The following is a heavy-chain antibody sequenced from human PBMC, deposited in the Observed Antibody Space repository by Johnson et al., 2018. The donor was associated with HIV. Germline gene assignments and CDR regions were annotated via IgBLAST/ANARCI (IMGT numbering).Heavy chain of an antibody. D-gene: IGHD6-6*01. V-gene: IGHV3-30-3*01. CDR3: ARATRSSSSGSHDAFGI. J-gene: IGHJ3*02. CDR1: GFTFSSYA. Sequence: QVQLVESGGGVVQPGRSLRLSCAASGFTFSSYAMHWVRQAPGKGLEWVAVISYDGSNKYYADSVKGRFTISRDNSKNTLYLQMNSLRAEDTAVYYCARATRSSSSGSHDAFGIWGQGTMVTVTA. CDR2: ISYDGSNK.